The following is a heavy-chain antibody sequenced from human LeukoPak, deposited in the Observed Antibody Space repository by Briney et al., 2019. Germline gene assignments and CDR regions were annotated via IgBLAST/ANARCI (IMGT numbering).Heavy chain of an antibody. CDR1: GGSISSGGYY. V-gene: IGHV4-31*03. CDR2: IYYSGST. D-gene: IGHD4-17*01. Sequence: PSETLSLTCTVSGGSISSGGYYWSWIRQHPGKGLEWIGYIYYSGSTYYNPSLKSRVTISVDTSKNQFSLKLSSVTAADTAVYYCARDKLDYGDSPRWGQGTLATVSS. CDR3: ARDKLDYGDSPR. J-gene: IGHJ4*02.